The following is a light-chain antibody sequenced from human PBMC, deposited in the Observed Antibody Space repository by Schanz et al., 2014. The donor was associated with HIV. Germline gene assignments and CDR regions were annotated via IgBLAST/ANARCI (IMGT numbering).Light chain of an antibody. CDR3: ASYTGNKNLV. CDR1: SSDFGDYRS. V-gene: IGLV2-8*01. Sequence: QSALTQPPSASGSPGQSVTISCSGTSSDFGDYRSVSWYQQLPGKAPKLLIYEVTKRPSGVPGCFSGSKSGNTASLTVSGLQPDDEADYYCASYTGNKNLVFGGGTKVTVL. J-gene: IGLJ2*01. CDR2: EVT.